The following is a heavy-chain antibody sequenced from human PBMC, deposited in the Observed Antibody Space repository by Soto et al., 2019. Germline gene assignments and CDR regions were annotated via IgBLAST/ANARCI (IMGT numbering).Heavy chain of an antibody. Sequence: LSLTCAVSGYSISSGYYWGWIRQPPGKGLEWIGSIYHSGSTYYNPSLKSRVTISVDTSKNQFSLKLSSVTAADTAVYYCARIAVAGEFDYWGQGTLVTVSS. CDR1: GYSISSGYY. J-gene: IGHJ4*02. CDR3: ARIAVAGEFDY. CDR2: IYHSGST. V-gene: IGHV4-38-2*01. D-gene: IGHD6-19*01.